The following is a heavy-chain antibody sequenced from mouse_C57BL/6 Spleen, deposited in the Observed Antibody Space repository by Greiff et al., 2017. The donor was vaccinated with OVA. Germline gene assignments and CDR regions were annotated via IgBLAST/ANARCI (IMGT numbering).Heavy chain of an antibody. J-gene: IGHJ3*01. CDR3: ARGYDGSFAY. Sequence: VKLVESGAELVRPGASVKLSCKASGYTFTDYYINWVKQRPGQGLEWIARIYPGSGNTYYNEKFKGKATLTAEKSSSTAYMQLSSLTSEDSAVYFCARGYDGSFAYWGQGTLVTVSA. CDR2: IYPGSGNT. D-gene: IGHD2-3*01. CDR1: GYTFTDYY. V-gene: IGHV1-76*01.